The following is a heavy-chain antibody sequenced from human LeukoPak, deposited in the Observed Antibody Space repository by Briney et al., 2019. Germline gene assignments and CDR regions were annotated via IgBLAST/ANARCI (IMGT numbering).Heavy chain of an antibody. CDR2: IYYSGST. V-gene: IGHV4-31*03. D-gene: IGHD4-4*01. Sequence: SETLSLTCTVSVGSIRSGDYSWNWIRQHPGKGLEWIGYIYYSGSTYYNPSLTSRVTMSVDTSKNQFSLKLSSVTAADTAIYYCARDHTETSSLNFRNYYYYGMDIWGQGTTVIVSS. CDR1: VGSIRSGDYS. CDR3: ARDHTETSSLNFRNYYYYGMDI. J-gene: IGHJ6*02.